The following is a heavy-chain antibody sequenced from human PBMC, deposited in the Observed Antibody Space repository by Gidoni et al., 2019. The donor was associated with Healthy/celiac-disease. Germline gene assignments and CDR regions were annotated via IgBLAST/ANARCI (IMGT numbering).Heavy chain of an antibody. V-gene: IGHV3-23*01. J-gene: IGHJ4*02. CDR2: ISGSGGST. D-gene: IGHD3-10*01. CDR3: AKTEYYYGSGSYPFDY. Sequence: EVQLLESGGGLVQPGGSLRLSCAASGFTFSSYAMSWVRQAPGKGLEWVSAISGSGGSTYYADSVKGRFTSSRDNSKNTLYLQMNSLRAEDTAVYYCAKTEYYYGSGSYPFDYWGQGTLVTVSS. CDR1: GFTFSSYA.